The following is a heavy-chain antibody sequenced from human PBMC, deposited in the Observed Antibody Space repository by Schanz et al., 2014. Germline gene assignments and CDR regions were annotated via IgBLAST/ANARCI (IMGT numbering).Heavy chain of an antibody. CDR3: AKDIAPLAARPGYGMDV. Sequence: EVQLVESGGGLVQPGGSLRLSCAASGFIFSNFAMEWVRQAPGKGLEWVSAISGSGGSTYYADSVKGRFTISRDNSKNTLYLQMNSLRAEDTAVYYCAKDIAPLAARPGYGMDVWGQGTTVTVSS. V-gene: IGHV3-23*04. CDR1: GFIFSNFA. CDR2: ISGSGGST. J-gene: IGHJ6*02. D-gene: IGHD6-13*01.